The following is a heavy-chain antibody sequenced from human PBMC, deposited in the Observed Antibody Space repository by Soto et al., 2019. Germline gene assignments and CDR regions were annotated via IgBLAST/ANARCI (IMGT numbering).Heavy chain of an antibody. Sequence: SETLSLTCGVYNGSFSDYFWNWIRQPPGKGLEWIGEIKESGFATYNPSLKRRVTMSVDTANNQFSLKVTSVTAADTAVYYCARGKSSGPLYYFDTWGQGTLVTVYS. D-gene: IGHD6-19*01. CDR1: NGSFSDYF. V-gene: IGHV4-34*01. CDR2: IKESGFA. J-gene: IGHJ4*02. CDR3: ARGKSSGPLYYFDT.